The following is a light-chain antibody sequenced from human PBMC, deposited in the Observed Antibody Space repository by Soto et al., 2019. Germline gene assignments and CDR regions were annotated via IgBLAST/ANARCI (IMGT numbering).Light chain of an antibody. CDR2: NAF. J-gene: IGKJ4*01. CDR1: QGVGIT. V-gene: IGKV3-15*01. Sequence: EIVMTQSPATLSVSPGEGVTLSCRASQGVGITLAWYQQKPGQTPRLLIYNAFTRATGIPARFSGSGSGTEFTLSFHCLQYEDSAVYYCQRYTDWPLTLGGGTKVEVK. CDR3: QRYTDWPLT.